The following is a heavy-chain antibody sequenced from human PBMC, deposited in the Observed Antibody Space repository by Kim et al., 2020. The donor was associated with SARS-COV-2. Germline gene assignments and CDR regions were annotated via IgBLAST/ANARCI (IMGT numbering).Heavy chain of an antibody. CDR1: GYSFTTYW. V-gene: IGHV5-51*01. Sequence: GESLKISCKGSGYSFTTYWIGWVRQMPGKGLEWMGIIYPGDSDTRYSPSFQGQVTISADKSISTAYLQWSSLKASDTAMYYCATRGGYYDSSGYYRGVDYWGQGTLVTVSS. D-gene: IGHD3-22*01. CDR3: ATRGGYYDSSGYYRGVDY. J-gene: IGHJ4*02. CDR2: IYPGDSDT.